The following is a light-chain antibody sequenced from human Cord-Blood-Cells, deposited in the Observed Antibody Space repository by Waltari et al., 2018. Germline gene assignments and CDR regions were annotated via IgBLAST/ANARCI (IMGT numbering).Light chain of an antibody. CDR3: CSYAGSSTYV. V-gene: IGLV2-23*01. J-gene: IGLJ1*01. CDR2: EGS. CDR1: SSDVGGYNL. Sequence: QSALTQPASVSGSPGQSITTSCTGTSSDVGGYNLVSWYQQHPGKAPKLMIYEGSKRPSGVSNRFSGSKSGNTASLTISGLQAEDEADYYCCSYAGSSTYVFGTGTKVTVL.